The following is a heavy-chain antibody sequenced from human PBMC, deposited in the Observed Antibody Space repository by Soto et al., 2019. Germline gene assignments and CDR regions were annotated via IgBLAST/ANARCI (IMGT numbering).Heavy chain of an antibody. CDR3: AREIVTTGEYYFDS. Sequence: GGSLRLSCAASGFTFSSYGMHWVRQAPGKGLEWVAVIWYDGSYKYYADSVKGRFTISRDNSKNTLYLQMNSLRAEDTAVYYCAREIVTTGEYYFDSWGLGTLVTVSS. CDR2: IWYDGSYK. D-gene: IGHD1-1*01. CDR1: GFTFSSYG. J-gene: IGHJ4*02. V-gene: IGHV3-33*01.